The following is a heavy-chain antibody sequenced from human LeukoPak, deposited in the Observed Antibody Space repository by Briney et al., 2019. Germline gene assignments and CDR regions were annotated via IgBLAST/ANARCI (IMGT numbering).Heavy chain of an antibody. CDR1: GYTFTCYY. Sequence: ASVKVSCKASGYTFTCYYMHWVGQARGQGLEGMGWINPNSGGTDYAQKFQGRVTMTRDTSISTAYMELSRLRSDDTAVYYCARELCGYCSSTSAPDYYGMDVWGQGTTVTVSS. CDR3: ARELCGYCSSTSAPDYYGMDV. CDR2: INPNSGGT. V-gene: IGHV1-2*02. D-gene: IGHD2-2*03. J-gene: IGHJ6*02.